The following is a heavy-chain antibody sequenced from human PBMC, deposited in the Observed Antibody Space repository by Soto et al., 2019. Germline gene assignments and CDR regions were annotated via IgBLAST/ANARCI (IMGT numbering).Heavy chain of an antibody. CDR3: AGPTSPDSGYVDASGQDYYYYYYMDV. D-gene: IGHD5-12*01. V-gene: IGHV4-39*01. CDR1: GGSISSSSYY. CDR2: IYYSGST. J-gene: IGHJ6*03. Sequence: PSETLSLTCTVSGGSISSSSYYWGWIRQPPGKGLEWIGSIYYSGSTYYNPSLKSRVTISVDTSKNQFSLKLSSVTAADTAVYYCAGPTSPDSGYVDASGQDYYYYYYMDVWGKGTTVTVSS.